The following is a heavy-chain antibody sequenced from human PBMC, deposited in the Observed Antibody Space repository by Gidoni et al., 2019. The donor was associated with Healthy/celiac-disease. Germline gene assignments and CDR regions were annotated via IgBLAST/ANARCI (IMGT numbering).Heavy chain of an antibody. D-gene: IGHD3-10*01. J-gene: IGHJ4*02. V-gene: IGHV4-39*01. CDR3: AMLWFGEFHSANLAFDY. Sequence: QLQLQESGPGLVKPSETLSLTCTVSGGSISRSSYYWGWIRQPPGKGLEWIGSIYYSGSTYYNPSLKSRVTISVDTSKNQFSLKLSSVTAADTAVYYCAMLWFGEFHSANLAFDYWGQGTLVTVSS. CDR2: IYYSGST. CDR1: GGSISRSSYY.